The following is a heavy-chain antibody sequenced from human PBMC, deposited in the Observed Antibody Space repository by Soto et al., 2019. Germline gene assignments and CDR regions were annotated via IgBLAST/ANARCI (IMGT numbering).Heavy chain of an antibody. CDR2: IWYDGSNK. D-gene: IGHD6-19*01. V-gene: IGHV3-33*01. Sequence: GGSLRLSCAASGFTFSSYGMHWGRQAPGKGLEWVAVIWYDGSNKYYADSVKGRFTISRDNSKNTLYLQMNSLRAEDTAVYYCARSHSSGWYDAFDIWGQGTMVTVSS. J-gene: IGHJ3*02. CDR1: GFTFSSYG. CDR3: ARSHSSGWYDAFDI.